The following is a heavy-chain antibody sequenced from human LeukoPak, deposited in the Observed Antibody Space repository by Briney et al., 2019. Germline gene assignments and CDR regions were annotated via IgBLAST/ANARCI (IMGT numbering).Heavy chain of an antibody. V-gene: IGHV4-39*07. CDR3: ARDGDSSVSYYFDY. D-gene: IGHD7-27*01. Sequence: PSETLSLTCTVFGGSISSSSYYWGWIRQPPGKGLEWIGSIYYSGSTYYNPSLKSRVTISVDTSKNQFSLKLSSVTAADTAVYYCARDGDSSVSYYFDYWGQGTLVTVSS. CDR1: GGSISSSSYY. CDR2: IYYSGST. J-gene: IGHJ4*02.